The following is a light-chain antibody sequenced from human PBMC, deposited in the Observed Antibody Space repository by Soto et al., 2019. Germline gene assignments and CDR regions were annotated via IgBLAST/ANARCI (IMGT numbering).Light chain of an antibody. CDR3: QQYGSSPPMYT. V-gene: IGKV3-20*01. CDR2: GAS. CDR1: QSVSSSY. J-gene: IGKJ2*01. Sequence: EIVLTQSPGTLSLSPGERATLSCRASQSVSSSYLAWYQQKPGQAPRLLIYGASSRANGIPDRFSGSGSGTDFTLTISRLEPEDFAVYYCQQYGSSPPMYTFGQGPKLEIK.